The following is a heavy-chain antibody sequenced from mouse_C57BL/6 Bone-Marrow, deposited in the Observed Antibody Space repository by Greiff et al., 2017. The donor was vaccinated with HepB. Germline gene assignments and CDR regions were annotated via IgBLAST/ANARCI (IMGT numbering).Heavy chain of an antibody. CDR3: ARGSSNYYFDY. Sequence: EVKLEESGGGLVKPGGSLKLSCAASGFTFSSYAMSWVRQTPEKRLEWVATISDGGSYTYYPDNVKGRFTISRDNAKNNLYLQMSHLKSEDTAMYYCARGSSNYYFDYWGQGTTLTVSS. D-gene: IGHD2-5*01. V-gene: IGHV5-4*03. CDR1: GFTFSSYA. CDR2: ISDGGSYT. J-gene: IGHJ2*01.